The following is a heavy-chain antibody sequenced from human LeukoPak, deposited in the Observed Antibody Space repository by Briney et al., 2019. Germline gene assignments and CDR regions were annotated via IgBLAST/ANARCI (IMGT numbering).Heavy chain of an antibody. CDR2: ISYDGSNK. CDR1: GFTFSSYA. J-gene: IGHJ4*02. Sequence: GGSLRLSCAASGFTFSSYAMHWARQAPGKGLEWVAIISYDGSNKYYADSVKGRFTISRDNSKNTLYLQMNSLRAEDTAVYYCARGIAVAGPPIDCWGQGALVTVSS. CDR3: ARGIAVAGPPIDC. V-gene: IGHV3-30*04. D-gene: IGHD6-19*01.